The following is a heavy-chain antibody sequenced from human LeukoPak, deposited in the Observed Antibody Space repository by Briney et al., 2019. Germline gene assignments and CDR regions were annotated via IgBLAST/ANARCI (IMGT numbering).Heavy chain of an antibody. D-gene: IGHD3-16*01. CDR3: VRDWFTDGASTLDI. J-gene: IGHJ3*02. Sequence: ASVKVSCKASGYTFNGYAINWMRQAPGQGFEWLGWIDPNTENPTYAQGFTGRFVFSLDTSLSTAYLEIYSLEAEDTAVYYRVRDWFTDGASTLDIWGQGTTVAVFS. V-gene: IGHV7-4-1*01. CDR1: GYTFNGYA. CDR2: IDPNTENP.